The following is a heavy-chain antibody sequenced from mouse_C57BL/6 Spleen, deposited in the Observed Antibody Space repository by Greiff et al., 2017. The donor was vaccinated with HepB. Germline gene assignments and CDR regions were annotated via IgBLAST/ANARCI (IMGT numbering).Heavy chain of an antibody. CDR1: GYTFTDYE. CDR3: RTAQATLYFDY. V-gene: IGHV1-15*01. D-gene: IGHD3-2*02. J-gene: IGHJ2*01. CDR2: IDPETGGT. Sequence: QVQLQQSGAELVRPGASVTLSCKASGYTFTDYEMHWVKQTPVHGLEWIGAIDPETGGTAYNQKFKGKAILTADKSSSTAYMELRSLTSEDSAVYYCRTAQATLYFDYWGQGTTLTVSS.